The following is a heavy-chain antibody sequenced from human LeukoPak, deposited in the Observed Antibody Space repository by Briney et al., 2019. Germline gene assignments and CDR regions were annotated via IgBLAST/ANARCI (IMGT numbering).Heavy chain of an antibody. D-gene: IGHD6-6*01. CDR3: AKAHSIAARAFDY. V-gene: IGHV3-23*01. CDR2: ISGSGGST. Sequence: GGSLRLSCAASGFTFSSYSMNWVRQAPGKGLEWVSAISGSGGSTYYADSVKGRFTISRDNSKNTLYLQMNSLRAEDTAVYYCAKAHSIAARAFDYWGQGTLVTVSS. J-gene: IGHJ4*02. CDR1: GFTFSSYS.